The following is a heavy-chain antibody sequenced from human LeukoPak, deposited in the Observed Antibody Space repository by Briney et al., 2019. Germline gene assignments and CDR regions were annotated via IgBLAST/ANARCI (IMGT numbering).Heavy chain of an antibody. CDR1: GYSFTNYA. CDR3: AREGDSSGYFFRPDY. J-gene: IGHJ4*02. CDR2: ISVYSDDT. D-gene: IGHD3-22*01. V-gene: IGHV1-18*01. Sequence: ASVKVSCKASGYSFTNYAISWVRQAPGQGLEWMGWISVYSDDTKSAQNLQGRIIMTTDTSTNTAYMELRSLRSDDTAVYYCAREGDSSGYFFRPDYWGQGTLVTVSS.